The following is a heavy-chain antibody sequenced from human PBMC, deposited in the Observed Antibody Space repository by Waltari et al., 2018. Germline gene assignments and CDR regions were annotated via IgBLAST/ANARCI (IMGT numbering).Heavy chain of an antibody. CDR3: AKTKYYYYMDV. CDR2: IYSGGSST. Sequence: EVQLLESGGGLVQPGGSLRLSCAASVFTFSSHAISWVRQAPGKGLEWVSVIYSGGSSTYYADSVKGRFTISRDNSKNTLYLQMNSLRAEDTAVYYCAKTKYYYYMDVWGKGTTVTVSS. V-gene: IGHV3-23*03. CDR1: VFTFSSHA. J-gene: IGHJ6*03.